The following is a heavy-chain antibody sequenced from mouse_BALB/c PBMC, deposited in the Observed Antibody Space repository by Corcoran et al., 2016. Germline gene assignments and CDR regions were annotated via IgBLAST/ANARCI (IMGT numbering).Heavy chain of an antibody. CDR3: ARAVVDYAMDY. CDR1: GFNIKDTY. CDR2: IDPANGNT. Sequence: EVQLQPSGAELVKPGASVKLSCTASGFNIKDTYMHWVKQRPEQGLEWIGRIDPANGNTKYDPKFQGKATITADTSSNTAYLQLSSLTSEDTAVYYCARAVVDYAMDYWGQGTSVTVSS. D-gene: IGHD1-1*01. V-gene: IGHV14-3*02. J-gene: IGHJ4*01.